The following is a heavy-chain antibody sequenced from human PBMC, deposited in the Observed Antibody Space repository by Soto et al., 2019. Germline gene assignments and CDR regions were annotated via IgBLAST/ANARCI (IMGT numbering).Heavy chain of an antibody. Sequence: ASVKVSCKASGYTFSSYYMNWVRQAPGQGLEWLGIINPSGGYTTYAQRFLGRVTMTSDTSTCTVHMELGSLTSEDTAVYYCARGGGIVVVTAPYDQWGQGALVTVSS. D-gene: IGHD2-21*02. CDR3: ARGGGIVVVTAPYDQ. V-gene: IGHV1-46*03. J-gene: IGHJ4*02. CDR1: GYTFSSYY. CDR2: INPSGGYT.